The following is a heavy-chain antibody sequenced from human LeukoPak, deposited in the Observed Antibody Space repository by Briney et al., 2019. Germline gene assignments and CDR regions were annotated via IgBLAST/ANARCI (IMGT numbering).Heavy chain of an antibody. CDR1: GGSISSGSYY. CDR3: ARLYCSGGSCYSDY. J-gene: IGHJ4*02. Sequence: SQTLSLTCTVSGGSISSGSYYWSWIRQPAGRGLEWIGRIYTSGSTNYNPSLKSRVTISVDTSKNQFSLKLSSVTAADTAVYYCARLYCSGGSCYSDYWGQGALVTVSS. D-gene: IGHD2-15*01. V-gene: IGHV4-61*02. CDR2: IYTSGST.